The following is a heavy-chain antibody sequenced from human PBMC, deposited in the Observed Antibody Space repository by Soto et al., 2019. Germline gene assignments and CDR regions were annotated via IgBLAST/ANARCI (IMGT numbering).Heavy chain of an antibody. CDR1: GDSVSSNSAA. J-gene: IGHJ6*02. CDR2: TYYRSKWYN. CDR3: ARETIAAGGYYYYGMDV. Sequence: SQTLSLTCAISGDSVSSNSAAWKCIRESPSRGLEWLGRTYYRSKWYNDYAVSVKSRITINPDTSKNQFSLQLNSVTPEDTAVYYCARETIAAGGYYYYGMDVWGQGTTVTVSS. V-gene: IGHV6-1*01. D-gene: IGHD6-13*01.